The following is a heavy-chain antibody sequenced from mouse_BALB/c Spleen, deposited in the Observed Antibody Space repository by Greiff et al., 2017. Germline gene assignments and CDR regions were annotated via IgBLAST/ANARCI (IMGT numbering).Heavy chain of an antibody. D-gene: IGHD1-1*01. CDR3: ARCTTVVGGAMDY. CDR1: GYTFTDYA. CDR2: ISTYYGDA. Sequence: QVQLQQSGAELVRPGVSVKISCKGSGYTFTDYAMHWVKQSHAKSLEWIGVISTYYGDASYNQKFKGKATMTVDKSSSTAYMELARLTSEDSAIYYCARCTTVVGGAMDYWGQGTSVTVSS. J-gene: IGHJ4*01. V-gene: IGHV1S137*01.